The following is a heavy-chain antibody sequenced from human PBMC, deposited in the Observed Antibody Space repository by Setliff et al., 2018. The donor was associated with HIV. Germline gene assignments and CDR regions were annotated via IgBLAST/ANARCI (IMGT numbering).Heavy chain of an antibody. CDR3: AGPRGDEAFDI. Sequence: GASVTVSCKASGGTSSTHAMNWVRQAPGQGLEWMGQIISILEITDYAQKFQGRVTITADESTNTMYMELSSLRSDDTAVYYCAGPRGDEAFDIWGQGTMVTVSS. V-gene: IGHV1-69*10. D-gene: IGHD3-10*01. CDR2: IISILEIT. CDR1: GGTSSTHA. J-gene: IGHJ3*02.